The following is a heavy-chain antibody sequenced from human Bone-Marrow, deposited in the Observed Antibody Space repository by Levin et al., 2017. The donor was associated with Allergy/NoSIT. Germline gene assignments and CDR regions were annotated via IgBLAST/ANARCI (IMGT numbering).Heavy chain of an antibody. CDR3: TRYGTGWYNFDS. D-gene: IGHD6-19*01. Sequence: GGSLRLSCAASGFTFRNYWMSWVLQTPGMGLEWVANIKEDGSQTYYVDSVKARFTISRDNAKNSLSLQMNSLRAEDTALYYCTRYGTGWYNFDSWGQGTLVTVSS. CDR2: IKEDGSQT. V-gene: IGHV3-7*01. CDR1: GFTFRNYW. J-gene: IGHJ4*02.